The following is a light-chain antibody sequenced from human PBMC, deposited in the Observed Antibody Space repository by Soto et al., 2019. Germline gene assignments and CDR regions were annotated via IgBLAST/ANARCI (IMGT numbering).Light chain of an antibody. J-gene: IGKJ3*01. CDR2: KAS. CDR3: QQYNSYPET. V-gene: IGKV1-5*03. Sequence: DIRMTQSPSTLSASVGDRVTITCRASQSISSWLAWYQQKPGKAPKLLIYKASSLESGVPSRFSGSGSGTEFTLTISSLQPDDFATYYCQQYNSYPETFGPGTKVDIK. CDR1: QSISSW.